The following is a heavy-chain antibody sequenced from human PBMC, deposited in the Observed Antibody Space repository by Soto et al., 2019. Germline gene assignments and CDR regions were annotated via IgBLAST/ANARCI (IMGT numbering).Heavy chain of an antibody. CDR1: GFTFSSYS. Sequence: EVQLVESGGGLVQPGGSLRLSCAASGFTFSSYSMNWVRQAPGKGLEWVSYISSSSSTIYYADSVKGRFTISRDNAKNSLYLQMNSLRDEDTAVYYCAREKIAVAGGEYYYYYYGMDVWGQGTTVTVSS. D-gene: IGHD6-19*01. J-gene: IGHJ6*02. V-gene: IGHV3-48*02. CDR2: ISSSSSTI. CDR3: AREKIAVAGGEYYYYYYGMDV.